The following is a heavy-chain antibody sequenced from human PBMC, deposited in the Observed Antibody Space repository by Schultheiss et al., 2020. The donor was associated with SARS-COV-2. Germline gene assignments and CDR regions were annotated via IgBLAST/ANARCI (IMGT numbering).Heavy chain of an antibody. V-gene: IGHV4-59*12. Sequence: SQTLSLTCTVSGGSISSYYWSWIRQPPGKGLEWIGYIYYSGSTNYNPYLKSRVTISVDTSKNQFSLKLSSVTAADTAVYYCARLIAVADDHAFDIWGQGTMVTVSS. CDR2: IYYSGST. CDR1: GGSISSYY. J-gene: IGHJ3*02. D-gene: IGHD6-19*01. CDR3: ARLIAVADDHAFDI.